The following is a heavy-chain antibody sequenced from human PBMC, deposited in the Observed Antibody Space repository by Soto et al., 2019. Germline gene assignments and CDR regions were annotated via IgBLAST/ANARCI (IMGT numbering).Heavy chain of an antibody. CDR1: GGSSSGYY. V-gene: IGHV4-59*01. J-gene: IGHJ5*02. CDR2: IHYSGST. CDR3: ARGGVAARKRSWFDT. D-gene: IGHD6-25*01. Sequence: LSLTCTVSGGSSSGYYWGWIGQPPGKGLEWIGYIHYSGSTNYNPSLRSRVTISVDTPKNQFSLKVNSMTAADTPIYYCARGGVAARKRSWFDTCGQGPMGTVS.